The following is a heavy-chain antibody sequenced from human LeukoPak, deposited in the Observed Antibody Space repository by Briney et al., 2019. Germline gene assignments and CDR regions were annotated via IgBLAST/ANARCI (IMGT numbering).Heavy chain of an antibody. CDR1: GFTFSDYY. D-gene: IGHD2-15*01. CDR3: ARDYCSGGSCYGLVDY. Sequence: GGSLRLSCAASGFTFSDYYMSWIRQAPGKGLEWVSCISSSGSTVYYADSVKGRFTISRDNAKNSLYLQMNSLRAEDTAVYYCARDYCSGGSCYGLVDYWGQGTLVTVSS. V-gene: IGHV3-11*04. J-gene: IGHJ4*02. CDR2: ISSSGSTV.